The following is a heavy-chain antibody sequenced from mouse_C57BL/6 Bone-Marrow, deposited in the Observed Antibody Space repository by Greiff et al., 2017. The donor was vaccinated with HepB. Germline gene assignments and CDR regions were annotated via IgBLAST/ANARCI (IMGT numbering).Heavy chain of an antibody. D-gene: IGHD2-12*01. CDR1: GYSITSGYY. Sequence: EVQLQQSGPGLVKPSQSLCLTCSVTGYSITSGYYWNWIRQFPGNKLEWMGYISYDGSNNYNPSLKNRISITRDTSKNQFFLKLNSVTTEDTATYYCAREGIRREYFDYWGQGTTLTVSS. J-gene: IGHJ2*01. CDR2: ISYDGSN. V-gene: IGHV3-6*01. CDR3: AREGIRREYFDY.